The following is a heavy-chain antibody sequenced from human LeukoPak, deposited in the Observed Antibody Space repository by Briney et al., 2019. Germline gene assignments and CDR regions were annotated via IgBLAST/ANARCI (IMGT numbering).Heavy chain of an antibody. J-gene: IGHJ4*02. Sequence: GSLRLSCAASGFTFSDYYMSWIRQAPGKGLEWVSYIGSSGSSIYYADSVKGRFTISRDNAKNSLYLQMYSLRAEDAAVYYCARGTARITTIIDYWGQGTLVTVSS. V-gene: IGHV3-11*04. CDR1: GFTFSDYY. CDR3: ARGTARITTIIDY. D-gene: IGHD1-14*01. CDR2: IGSSGSSI.